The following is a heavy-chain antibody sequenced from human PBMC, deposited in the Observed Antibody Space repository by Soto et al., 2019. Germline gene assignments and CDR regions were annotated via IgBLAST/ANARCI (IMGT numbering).Heavy chain of an antibody. V-gene: IGHV4-39*07. CDR2: VYYSGST. CDR1: GGSVSSSSYY. J-gene: IGHJ3*02. CDR3: ARDLRVWDSSGYLSVPFAFDI. D-gene: IGHD3-22*01. Sequence: SETLSLTCTVSGGSVSSSSYYWGWVRQPPGKGLEWIGSVYYSGSTYYNPSLESRVTISVDKSKNQFSLKLSSVTAADTAVYYCARDLRVWDSSGYLSVPFAFDIWGQGTMVTVSS.